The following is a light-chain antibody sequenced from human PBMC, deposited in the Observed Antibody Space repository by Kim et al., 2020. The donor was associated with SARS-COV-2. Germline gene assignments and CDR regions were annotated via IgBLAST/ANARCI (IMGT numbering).Light chain of an antibody. V-gene: IGLV3-21*04. CDR2: YDS. CDR1: NIGSKS. Sequence: SYELTQPPSVSVAPGKTARITCGGNNIGSKSVQWYQQKTGQAPVLVIYYDSDRPSGIPERFSGSNSGNTATLTISRVEAGDEADYYCQVWDSSSYHPGVF. CDR3: QVWDSSSYHPGV. J-gene: IGLJ3*02.